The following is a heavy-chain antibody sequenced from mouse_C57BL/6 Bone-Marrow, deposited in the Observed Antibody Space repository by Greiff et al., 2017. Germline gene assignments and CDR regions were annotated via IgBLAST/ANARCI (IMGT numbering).Heavy chain of an antibody. CDR1: GYSFTSYY. J-gene: IGHJ2*01. CDR3: ARDYYGSSPLGY. D-gene: IGHD1-1*01. Sequence: QVQLQQSGPELVKPGASVKISCKASGYSFTSYYIHWVKQRPGQGLEWIGWIYPGSGNTKYNEKFKGKATLTADTSSSTAYMQLSSLTSEDSAVYYCARDYYGSSPLGYWGQGTTLTVST. V-gene: IGHV1-66*01. CDR2: IYPGSGNT.